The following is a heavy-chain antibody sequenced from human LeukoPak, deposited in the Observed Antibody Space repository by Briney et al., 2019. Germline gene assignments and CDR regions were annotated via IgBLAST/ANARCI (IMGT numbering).Heavy chain of an antibody. V-gene: IGHV3-33*01. CDR2: IWYDGSNK. Sequence: GGSLRLSCAASGFTFSSYGMHWVRQAPGKGLEWVAVIWYDGSNKYYADSVKGRFTISRDNSKNTLYLQMNSLRAEDTAVYYCARGPANYLNYYGSGSYYFDYWGQGTLVTVSS. D-gene: IGHD3-10*01. CDR3: ARGPANYLNYYGSGSYYFDY. CDR1: GFTFSSYG. J-gene: IGHJ4*02.